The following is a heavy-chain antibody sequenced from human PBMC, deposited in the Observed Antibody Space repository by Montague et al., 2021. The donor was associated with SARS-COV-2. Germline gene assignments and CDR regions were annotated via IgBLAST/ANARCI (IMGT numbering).Heavy chain of an antibody. CDR2: ISSSSSYI. CDR3: ARDDYVWGSYRYSQYNWFDP. D-gene: IGHD3-16*02. Sequence: SLRLSCAASGFTFSRYSMNWVRQAPGKGLEWVSSISSSSSYIYYADSVKGRFTISRDSAKNSLYLQMNSLRAEDTAVYYCARDDYVWGSYRYSQYNWFDPWGQGTLVTVSS. CDR1: GFTFSRYS. J-gene: IGHJ5*02. V-gene: IGHV3-21*01.